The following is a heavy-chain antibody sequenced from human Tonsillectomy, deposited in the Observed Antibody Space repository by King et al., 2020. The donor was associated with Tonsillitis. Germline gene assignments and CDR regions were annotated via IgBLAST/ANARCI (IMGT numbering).Heavy chain of an antibody. Sequence: QLVQSGAEVKKSGESLKISCKGSEYTFTNYWIGWVRQMPGKGLEWMGVIYPSDSDTRYSPPFQGQVTISADKSITTAYLRWSSLKASDTAMYYCARLRRYCTGGSCHSYFDSWGQGTLVTVSS. CDR2: IYPSDSDT. J-gene: IGHJ4*02. D-gene: IGHD2-15*01. CDR3: ARLRRYCTGGSCHSYFDS. V-gene: IGHV5-51*01. CDR1: EYTFTNYW.